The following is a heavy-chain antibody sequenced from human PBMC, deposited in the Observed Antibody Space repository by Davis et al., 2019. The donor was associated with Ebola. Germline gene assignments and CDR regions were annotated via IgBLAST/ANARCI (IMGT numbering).Heavy chain of an antibody. CDR3: ARDLGPLGDYVNWFDP. CDR2: ISVYNGNT. V-gene: IGHV1-18*01. D-gene: IGHD4-17*01. Sequence: ASVKVSCKASGYTFTSYGISWVRQAPGQGLEWMGWISVYNGNTNYAQKLQGRVTMTTDTSTTTAYMELRSLRSDDTAVYYCARDLGPLGDYVNWFDPWGQGTLVTVSS. CDR1: GYTFTSYG. J-gene: IGHJ5*02.